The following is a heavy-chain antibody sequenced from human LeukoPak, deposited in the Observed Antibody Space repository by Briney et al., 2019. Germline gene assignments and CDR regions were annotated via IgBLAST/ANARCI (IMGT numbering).Heavy chain of an antibody. J-gene: IGHJ4*02. CDR2: IKQDASER. CDR3: GRVIVVVGPVASRAAYY. CDR1: GFTLSSYW. D-gene: IGHD2-15*01. V-gene: IGHV3-7*01. Sequence: GGSLRLSCAASGFTLSSYWMSWVRQAPGKGLEWVANIKQDASERNYVTSVKGRFTISKDNAKNSLYLQMNSLRADDTAGYYCGRVIVVVGPVASRAAYYWGGGTVVSVSS.